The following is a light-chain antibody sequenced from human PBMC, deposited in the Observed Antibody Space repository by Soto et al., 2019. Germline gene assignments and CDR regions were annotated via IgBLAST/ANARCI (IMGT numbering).Light chain of an antibody. V-gene: IGLV2-14*01. CDR1: SSDVGGYNY. CDR3: TLYTSRGTLV. Sequence: QSALTQPASVSGSPGQSITISCTGTSSDVGGYNYVSWYQQHPGKAPKLMIYDVSNRPSGVSNRFSGSKSGNTASLTISGPQAGDGVVYYCTLYTSRGTLVFGGGTMRPVL. CDR2: DVS. J-gene: IGLJ3*02.